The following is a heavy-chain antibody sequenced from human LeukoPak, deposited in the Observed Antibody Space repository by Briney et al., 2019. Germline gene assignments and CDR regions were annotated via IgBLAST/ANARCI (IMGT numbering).Heavy chain of an antibody. CDR2: MYYTGSP. CDR3: ARRPNGRGFDI. D-gene: IGHD1-1*01. J-gene: IGHJ3*02. CDR1: GGSISSSAYY. Sequence: SETLSLTCTVSGGSISSSAYYWGWIRQPPGKGLEWLGDMYYTGSPYSNPSLRSRVIMSVDMSKTQFSLRLSSVTAADTAVYYCARRPNGRGFDIWGQGTMVTVSS. V-gene: IGHV4-39*01.